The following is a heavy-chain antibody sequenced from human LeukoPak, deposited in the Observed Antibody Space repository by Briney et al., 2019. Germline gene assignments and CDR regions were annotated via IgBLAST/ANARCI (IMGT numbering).Heavy chain of an antibody. Sequence: PGGSLRLSCVASGFTFSSYAMNWVRQAPGKGLEWVSGISGSGVSTYYADSVKGRFTISRDNSKNTLYLQMNSLRAEDTAVYYCAKRGDGYNTYYFDCWGQGTLVTVSS. V-gene: IGHV3-23*01. CDR2: ISGSGVST. D-gene: IGHD5-24*01. J-gene: IGHJ4*02. CDR1: GFTFSSYA. CDR3: AKRGDGYNTYYFDC.